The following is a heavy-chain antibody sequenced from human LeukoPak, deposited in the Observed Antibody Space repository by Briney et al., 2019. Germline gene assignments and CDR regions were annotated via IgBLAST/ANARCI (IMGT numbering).Heavy chain of an antibody. CDR3: ASSPFKETVHYYYYMDV. CDR1: GGTFMNYA. Sequence: GASVKVSCKASGGTFMNYAISWVRQAPGQGLEWMGGIIPIFGTANYAQKFQDRVTITADESTGTAYMELSSLRSEDTAVYYCASSPFKETVHYYYYMDVWGKGTTVTVSS. V-gene: IGHV1-69*13. D-gene: IGHD3-3*02. CDR2: IIPIFGTA. J-gene: IGHJ6*03.